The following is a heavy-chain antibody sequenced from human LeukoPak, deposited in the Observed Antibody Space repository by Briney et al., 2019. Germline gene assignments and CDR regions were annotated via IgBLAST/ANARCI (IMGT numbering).Heavy chain of an antibody. Sequence: ASVKVSCKASGYTFTGYYMQWLRRAPGQGLEWMGRINPNSGGTNYAQKFQGRVTMTRDTYISTAYMELSRLRSDDTAVYYYAGGALMNDYWGQGTLVTVSS. J-gene: IGHJ4*02. CDR3: AGGALMNDY. CDR2: INPNSGGT. V-gene: IGHV1-2*06. CDR1: GYTFTGYY.